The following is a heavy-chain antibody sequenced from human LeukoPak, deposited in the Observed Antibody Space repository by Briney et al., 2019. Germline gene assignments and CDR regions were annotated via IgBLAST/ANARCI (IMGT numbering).Heavy chain of an antibody. CDR2: ISGSGGST. V-gene: IGHV3-23*01. Sequence: TGGSLRLSCAASGFTFSSYAMSWVRQAPGKGLEWVSAISGSGGSTYYAVSVKGRFTISRDNSKNTLYLQMNSLRAEDTAVYYCAKGVTYYYDSSGYRNDAFDIWGQGTMVTISS. CDR1: GFTFSSYA. D-gene: IGHD3-22*01. CDR3: AKGVTYYYDSSGYRNDAFDI. J-gene: IGHJ3*02.